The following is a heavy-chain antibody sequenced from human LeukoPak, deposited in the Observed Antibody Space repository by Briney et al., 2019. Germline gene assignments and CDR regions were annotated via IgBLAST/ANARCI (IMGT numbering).Heavy chain of an antibody. V-gene: IGHV3-7*01. Sequence: GGSLRLSCAASGFTFSSYWMSWVRQAPGKGLEWVANIKQDGSEKYYVDSVKGRFTISRDNAKNSLYLQMNSLRAEDTAVYYCASDGTSYGDYPNWFDPWGQGTLVTVSS. CDR3: ASDGTSYGDYPNWFDP. CDR1: GFTFSSYW. J-gene: IGHJ5*02. D-gene: IGHD4-17*01. CDR2: IKQDGSEK.